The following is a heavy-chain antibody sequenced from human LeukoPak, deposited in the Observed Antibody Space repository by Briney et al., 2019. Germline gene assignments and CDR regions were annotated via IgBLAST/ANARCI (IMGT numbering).Heavy chain of an antibody. CDR1: GGSISSSSYY. V-gene: IGHV4-39*07. Sequence: PSETLSLTCTVSGGSISSSSYYWGWIRQPPGKGLEWIGSIYYSGSIYYNPSLKSRVTISVDTSKNQFSLKLNSVTAADTAVYYCARDLSSSWYNDAFDIWGQGTMVTVSS. J-gene: IGHJ3*02. CDR2: IYYSGSI. D-gene: IGHD6-13*01. CDR3: ARDLSSSWYNDAFDI.